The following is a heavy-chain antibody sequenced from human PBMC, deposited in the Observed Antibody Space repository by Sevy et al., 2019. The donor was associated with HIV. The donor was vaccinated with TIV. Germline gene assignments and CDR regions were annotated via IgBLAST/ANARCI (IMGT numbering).Heavy chain of an antibody. D-gene: IGHD3-3*01. Sequence: GGSLRLSCEASGFSFTRYAMSWVRQAPGKGLEWVSTVSSSGGSTYYADSMKGRFTISRDNSKNTLYLQMNSLRAEDTAAYYCARHQESTIFGGWVYWGQGTLVTVSS. J-gene: IGHJ4*02. V-gene: IGHV3-23*01. CDR2: VSSSGGST. CDR1: GFSFTRYA. CDR3: ARHQESTIFGGWVY.